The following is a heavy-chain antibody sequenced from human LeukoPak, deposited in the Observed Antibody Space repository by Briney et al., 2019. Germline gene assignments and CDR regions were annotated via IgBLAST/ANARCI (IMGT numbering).Heavy chain of an antibody. CDR2: IKSKTDGETT. CDR3: TKGYSYGFWRWFDP. D-gene: IGHD5-18*01. V-gene: IGHV3-15*01. CDR1: GFTFRTYA. Sequence: PGGSLRLSCAASGFTFRTYAMSWVRQAPGKGLEWVGRIKSKTDGETTDYAAPVKGRFTISRDDSKNTLYLQMNSLKTEDTAVYYCTKGYSYGFWRWFDPWGQGTLVTVSS. J-gene: IGHJ5*02.